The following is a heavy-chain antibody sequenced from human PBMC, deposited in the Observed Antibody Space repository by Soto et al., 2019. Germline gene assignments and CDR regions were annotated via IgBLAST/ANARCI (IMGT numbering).Heavy chain of an antibody. J-gene: IGHJ6*02. CDR3: AAGRRYSGYERRYGMDV. CDR2: IIPIFGTA. D-gene: IGHD5-12*01. V-gene: IGHV1-69*01. CDR1: GGTFSSYA. Sequence: QVQLVQSGAEVKKPGSSVKVSCKASGGTFSSYAISWVRQAPGQGLEWMGGIIPIFGTANYAQKFQGRVTITADESTSTAYMELSSLRSEDSAVYYCAAGRRYSGYERRYGMDVWGQGTTVTVSS.